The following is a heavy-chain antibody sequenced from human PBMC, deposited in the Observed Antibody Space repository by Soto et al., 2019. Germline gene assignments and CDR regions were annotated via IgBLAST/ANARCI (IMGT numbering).Heavy chain of an antibody. CDR2: ISSSSSYT. Sequence: VGSLRLSCAASGFTFSDYYMSWIRQAPGKGLEWVSYISSSSSYTNYADSVKGRFTISRDNAKNSLYLQMNSLRAEDTAVYYCARGGAEDAFDIWGQGTMVTVSS. J-gene: IGHJ3*02. CDR1: GFTFSDYY. CDR3: ARGGAEDAFDI. V-gene: IGHV3-11*06. D-gene: IGHD3-16*01.